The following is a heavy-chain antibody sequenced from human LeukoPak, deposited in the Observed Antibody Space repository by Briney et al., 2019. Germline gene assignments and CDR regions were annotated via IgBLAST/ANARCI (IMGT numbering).Heavy chain of an antibody. CDR2: ISSSSSYI. J-gene: IGHJ3*02. V-gene: IGHV3-21*01. D-gene: IGHD1-26*01. CDR1: GFTFSSYS. CDR3: ARTIVGAEGHAFDI. Sequence: PGGSLRLSCAASGFTFSSYSMNWVRQAPGKGLEWVSSISSSSSYIYYADSVKGRFTISRDNAKNSLYLQMNSLRAEDTAVYYYARTIVGAEGHAFDIWGQGTMVTVSS.